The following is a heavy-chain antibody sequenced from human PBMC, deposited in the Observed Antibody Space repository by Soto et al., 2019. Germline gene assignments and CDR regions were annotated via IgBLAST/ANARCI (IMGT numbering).Heavy chain of an antibody. V-gene: IGHV3-30-3*01. D-gene: IGHD3-3*01. CDR3: ARDRFGYHLEWLPLRYYYYGMDV. Sequence: QVQLVESGGGVVQPGRSLRLSCAASGFTFSSYAMHWVRQAPGKGLEWVAVISYDGSNKYYADSVKGRFTISRDNSKNTLYLQMNSLRAEDTAVYYCARDRFGYHLEWLPLRYYYYGMDVWGQETTVTVSS. J-gene: IGHJ6*02. CDR2: ISYDGSNK. CDR1: GFTFSSYA.